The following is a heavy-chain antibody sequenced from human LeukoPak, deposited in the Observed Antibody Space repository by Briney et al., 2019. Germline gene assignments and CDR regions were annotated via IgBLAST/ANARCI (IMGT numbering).Heavy chain of an antibody. CDR1: GGSFSGYY. CDR2: INHSGST. CDR3: ASLLRGWTFDY. Sequence: SETLSLTCAVYGGSFSGYYWSWIRQPPGKGLEWIGEINHSGSTNYNPSLKSRVTISVDTSKNQFSLKLSSVTAADTAVYYCASLLRGWTFDYWGQGTLVIVSS. V-gene: IGHV4-34*01. D-gene: IGHD3/OR15-3a*01. J-gene: IGHJ4*02.